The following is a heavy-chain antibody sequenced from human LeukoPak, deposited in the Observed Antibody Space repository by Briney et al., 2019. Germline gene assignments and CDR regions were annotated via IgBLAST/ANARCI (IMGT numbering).Heavy chain of an antibody. CDR1: GFTVSSNY. CDR2: IYNGGST. D-gene: IGHD3-10*01. J-gene: IGHJ4*02. Sequence: PGGSLRLSCAASGFTVSSNYMSWVRQASGKGLEWVSTIYNGGSTRYADSVKGRFTISRDNSKNTLYLQMGSLRAEDMAVYYCARTEYYGSGTSLFDYWGQGTLVTVSS. CDR3: ARTEYYGSGTSLFDY. V-gene: IGHV3-66*01.